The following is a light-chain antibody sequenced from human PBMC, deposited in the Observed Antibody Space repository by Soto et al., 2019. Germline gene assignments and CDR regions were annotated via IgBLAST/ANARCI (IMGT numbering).Light chain of an antibody. CDR3: SSYTSSRKNV. CDR1: SSDVGGYNY. CDR2: DVS. V-gene: IGLV2-14*01. Sequence: LTQPASVSGSPGQSITVSCTGTSSDVGGYNYVSWYQQHPGKAPKLMIYDVSNRPSGVSNRFSGSKSGNTASLTISGLQAEDEADYYCSSYTSSRKNVFGTGTKVTV. J-gene: IGLJ1*01.